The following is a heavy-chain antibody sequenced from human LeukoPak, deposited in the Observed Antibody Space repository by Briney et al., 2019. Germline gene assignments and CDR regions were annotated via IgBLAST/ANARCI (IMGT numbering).Heavy chain of an antibody. V-gene: IGHV4-39*07. J-gene: IGHJ5*02. CDR2: IYYSGST. Sequence: SETLSLTCTVSGGSISSSSYYWGWIRQPPGKGLEWIGSIYYSGSTYYNPSLKSRVTISVDTSKNQFSLKLSSVTAADTAVYYCARRAEFDILTGYYTNLNDPGFDPWGQGTLVTVSS. D-gene: IGHD3-9*01. CDR3: ARRAEFDILTGYYTNLNDPGFDP. CDR1: GGSISSSSYY.